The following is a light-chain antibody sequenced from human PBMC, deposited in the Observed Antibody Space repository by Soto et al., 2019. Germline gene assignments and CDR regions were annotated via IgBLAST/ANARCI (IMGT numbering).Light chain of an antibody. CDR2: AAS. V-gene: IGKV1-39*01. CDR1: QSISSY. Sequence: DIQMTRSPSSLSASVGGRVTITCRASQSISSYLNWYQQKPGKAPKLLIYAASSLQSGVPSRFSGSGSGTDFTLTISSLQPEDFATYYCQQSYSTPPTFGQGTKVDIK. CDR3: QQSYSTPPT. J-gene: IGKJ1*01.